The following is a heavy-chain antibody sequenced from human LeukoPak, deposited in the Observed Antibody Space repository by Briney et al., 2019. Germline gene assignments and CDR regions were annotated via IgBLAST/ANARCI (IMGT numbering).Heavy chain of an antibody. V-gene: IGHV4-4*07. Sequence: PSETLSLTCSVSGASITGYYWSWIRQPAGKGLEWIGRIYTSGSTDYNPSLRSRVTMSVDTSKKQFSLKLSSVTAADTAVYFCVRESGDLGKAYDSWGQGTRVTVS. CDR1: GASITGYY. D-gene: IGHD3-16*01. CDR3: VRESGDLGKAYDS. J-gene: IGHJ4*02. CDR2: IYTSGST.